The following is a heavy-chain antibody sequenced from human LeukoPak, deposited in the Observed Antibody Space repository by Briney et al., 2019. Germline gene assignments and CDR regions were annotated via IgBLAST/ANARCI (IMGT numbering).Heavy chain of an antibody. V-gene: IGHV3-7*05. CDR2: IKQDENKN. J-gene: IGHJ4*02. D-gene: IGHD1-1*01. CDR1: GFRLRSYW. CDR3: GGKGY. Sequence: VGSLRLSSADSGFRLRSYWMNWVRQAPGKGLEWVANIKQDENKNYYLDSVKGRFTISSGNAKNSLYLQMNSLRVEDTAVYYCGGKGYWGQGTLVTVSS.